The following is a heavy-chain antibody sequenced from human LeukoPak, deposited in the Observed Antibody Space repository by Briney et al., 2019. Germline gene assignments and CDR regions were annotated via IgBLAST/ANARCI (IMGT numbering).Heavy chain of an antibody. Sequence: GGSLRLSCAASGFTFSSYGMHWVRQAPGKGLEWVAVIWYDGSSKYYADSVKGRFTISRDNSKNTLYLQMNSLRAEDTAVYYCARDGYPDGAGNWFDPWGQGTLVTVSS. V-gene: IGHV3-33*01. CDR1: GFTFSSYG. D-gene: IGHD5-12*01. J-gene: IGHJ5*02. CDR3: ARDGYPDGAGNWFDP. CDR2: IWYDGSSK.